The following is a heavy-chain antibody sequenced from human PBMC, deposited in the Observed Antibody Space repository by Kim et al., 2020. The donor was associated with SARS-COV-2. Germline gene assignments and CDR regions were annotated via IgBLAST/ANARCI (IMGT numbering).Heavy chain of an antibody. CDR1: GGSISSYY. J-gene: IGHJ6*02. CDR3: ARDRAHIHWDYGMDV. D-gene: IGHD7-27*01. Sequence: SETLSLTCTVSGGSISSYYWSWIRQPPGKGLEWIGYIYYSGSTNYNPSLKSRVTISVDTSKNQFSLKLSSVTAADTAVYYCARDRAHIHWDYGMDVWGQGTTVTVSS. V-gene: IGHV4-59*13. CDR2: IYYSGST.